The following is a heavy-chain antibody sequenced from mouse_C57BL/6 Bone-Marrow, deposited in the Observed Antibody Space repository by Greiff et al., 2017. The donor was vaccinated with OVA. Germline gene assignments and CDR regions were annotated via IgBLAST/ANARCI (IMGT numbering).Heavy chain of an antibody. J-gene: IGHJ2*01. CDR3: ARRDDYFDY. D-gene: IGHD3-3*01. V-gene: IGHV5-17*01. Sequence: EVKVEESGGGLVKPGGSLKLSCAASGFTFSDYGMHWVRQAPEKGLEWVAYISSGSSTIYYADTVKGRFTISRDNAKNTLFLQMTSLWSEDTAMYYCARRDDYFDYWGQGTTLTVSS. CDR2: ISSGSSTI. CDR1: GFTFSDYG.